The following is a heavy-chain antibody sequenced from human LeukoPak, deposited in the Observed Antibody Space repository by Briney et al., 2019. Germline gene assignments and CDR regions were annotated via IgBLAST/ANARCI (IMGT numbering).Heavy chain of an antibody. D-gene: IGHD1-26*01. CDR3: ARDRASGIDAFDI. CDR1: GYTFTSNY. J-gene: IGHJ3*02. V-gene: IGHV1-46*01. CDR2: INPSGGST. Sequence: ASVKVSCKAFGYTFTSNYMHWVRQAPGQGLEWMGIINPSGGSTSYAQKFQGRVTMTRDMSTSTVYMELSSLRSEDTAVYYCARDRASGIDAFDIWGQGTMVTVSS.